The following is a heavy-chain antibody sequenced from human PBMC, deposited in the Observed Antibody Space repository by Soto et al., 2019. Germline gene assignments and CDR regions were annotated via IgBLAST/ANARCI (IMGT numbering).Heavy chain of an antibody. J-gene: IGHJ4*02. CDR2: IYSGGTT. D-gene: IGHD6-19*01. Sequence: GGSLRLSCAASGFSVSDIYMSWFRQAPGKGLEWVSAIYSGGTTYYTDSVKGRFTISRDNSKNTLYLQMNSLRAEDTAVYYCAGRYTSGWYAYWGQGTLVTVSS. CDR1: GFSVSDIY. CDR3: AGRYTSGWYAY. V-gene: IGHV3-66*01.